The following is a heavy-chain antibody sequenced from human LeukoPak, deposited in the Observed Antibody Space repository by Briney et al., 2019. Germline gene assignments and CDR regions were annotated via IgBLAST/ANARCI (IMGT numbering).Heavy chain of an antibody. J-gene: IGHJ4*02. Sequence: ASVKVSCKTSGYTLAAYFMHWVRQAPGQGLEWMGYIKPDSGVTNYAQKFRGRVTMTWDTSISTAYIELSGLTSDDTAIYYCARPTYCGSDCYFNFDYWGQGTLVTVSS. D-gene: IGHD2-21*02. CDR3: ARPTYCGSDCYFNFDY. V-gene: IGHV1-2*02. CDR2: IKPDSGVT. CDR1: GYTLAAYF.